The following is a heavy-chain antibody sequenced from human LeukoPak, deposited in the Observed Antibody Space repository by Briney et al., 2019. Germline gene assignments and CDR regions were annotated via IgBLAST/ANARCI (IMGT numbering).Heavy chain of an antibody. CDR3: ARGAYCGGDCYWLDAFDI. CDR2: ISSSGSTI. J-gene: IGHJ3*02. CDR1: GFTFRDYY. Sequence: GGSLRDSCAASGFTFRDYYMSWIRQAPGKGLEWVSYISSSGSTIYYADSVKGRFTISRDNAKTSLYLQMNSLRAEDTAVYDCARGAYCGGDCYWLDAFDIWGQGTMVTVSS. V-gene: IGHV3-11*04. D-gene: IGHD2-21*02.